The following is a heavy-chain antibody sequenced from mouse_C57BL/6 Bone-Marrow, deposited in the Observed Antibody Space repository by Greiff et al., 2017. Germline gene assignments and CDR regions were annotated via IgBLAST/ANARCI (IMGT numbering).Heavy chain of an antibody. V-gene: IGHV1-22*01. J-gene: IGHJ4*01. CDR3: ARPFYGSSYGYAMDY. Sequence: EVQLQQSGPELVKPGASVKMSCKASGYTFTDYNMHWVKQSHGKSLEWIGYINPNNGGTSYNQKFKGKATLTVNKSSSTAYMELRSLTSEDSAVYYCARPFYGSSYGYAMDYWGQGTSVTVSS. CDR1: GYTFTDYN. D-gene: IGHD1-1*01. CDR2: INPNNGGT.